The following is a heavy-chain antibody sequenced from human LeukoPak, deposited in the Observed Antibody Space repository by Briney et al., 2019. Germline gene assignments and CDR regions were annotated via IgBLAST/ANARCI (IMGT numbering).Heavy chain of an antibody. CDR2: IIPIFGTA. V-gene: IGHV1-69*13. Sequence: SVKVSCKASGGTFSSYAISWVRQAPGQGLEWMGGIIPIFGTANYAQKFQGRVTITADESTRTAYMELSSLRSEDAAVYYCAREGRIAARPFDYWGQGTLVTVSS. D-gene: IGHD6-6*01. J-gene: IGHJ4*02. CDR1: GGTFSSYA. CDR3: AREGRIAARPFDY.